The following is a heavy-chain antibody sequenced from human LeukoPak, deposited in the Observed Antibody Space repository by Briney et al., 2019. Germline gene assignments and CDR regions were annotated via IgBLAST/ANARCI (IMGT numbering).Heavy chain of an antibody. CDR1: GASFSDYY. J-gene: IGHJ6*03. CDR3: ARTRVVPAAYYYYYMDV. V-gene: IGHV4-34*01. Sequence: SETLSLTCAVYGASFSDYYWSWIRQPPGKGLEWIGEVNHSGSTTYNPSLKSRVTISVDTSENQFSLKVSSVAAADTAVYYCARTRVVPAAYYYYYMDVWGKGTTVTVSS. CDR2: VNHSGST. D-gene: IGHD2-2*01.